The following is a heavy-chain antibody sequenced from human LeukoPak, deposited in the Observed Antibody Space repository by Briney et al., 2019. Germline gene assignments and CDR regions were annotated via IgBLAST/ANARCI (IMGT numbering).Heavy chain of an antibody. J-gene: IGHJ4*02. CDR3: ARNRDGYNSFDY. CDR2: IYYSGSS. Sequence: SSQTLSLTCTVSGGSINNGGYYWSWIRQHPGKGLEWIGYIYYSGSSYYNPSLRSRVTISVDTSKNHFSLKLSSVTAADTAVYYCARNRDGYNSFDYWGQGTLVTVSS. D-gene: IGHD5-24*01. CDR1: GGSINNGGYY. V-gene: IGHV4-31*03.